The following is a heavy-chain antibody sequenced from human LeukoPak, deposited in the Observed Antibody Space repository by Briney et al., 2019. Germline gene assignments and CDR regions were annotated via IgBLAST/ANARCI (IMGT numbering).Heavy chain of an antibody. Sequence: GGSLRLSCAASGFTFSDYWMNWVRQAPGKGLEWLANINKDGSKKDYVDSVKGRFTISRDNAKNSLSLQMDSLRVEDTAVYHCARDRLRASGYDFDYWGQGTLVTVSS. D-gene: IGHD5-12*01. V-gene: IGHV3-7*01. CDR3: ARDRLRASGYDFDY. J-gene: IGHJ4*02. CDR1: GFTFSDYW. CDR2: INKDGSKK.